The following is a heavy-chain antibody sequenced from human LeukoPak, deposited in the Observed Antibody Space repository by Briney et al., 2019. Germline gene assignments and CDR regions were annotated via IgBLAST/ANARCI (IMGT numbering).Heavy chain of an antibody. J-gene: IGHJ2*01. CDR2: IYYSGST. V-gene: IGHV4-31*03. CDR3: ARELRRYFDL. Sequence: SQTLSLTCTVSGGSISSGGYYWSWIRQHPGKGLEWIGYIYYSGSTYYNPSLKIRVTISVDTSKNQFSLKLSSVTAADTAVYYCARELRRYFDLWGRGTLVTVSS. CDR1: GGSISSGGYY.